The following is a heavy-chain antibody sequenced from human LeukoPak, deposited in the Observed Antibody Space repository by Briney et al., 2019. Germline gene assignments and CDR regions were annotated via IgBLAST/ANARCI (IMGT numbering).Heavy chain of an antibody. D-gene: IGHD3-22*01. Sequence: GSSVKVSCKASGGTFSSYAISWVRQAPGQGLEWMGGIIPIFGTANYAQKFQGRVTITTDEPTSTAYMELSSLRSEDTAVYYCARCPYDSSGYRMFDPWGQGTLVTVSS. J-gene: IGHJ5*02. CDR1: GGTFSSYA. V-gene: IGHV1-69*05. CDR2: IIPIFGTA. CDR3: ARCPYDSSGYRMFDP.